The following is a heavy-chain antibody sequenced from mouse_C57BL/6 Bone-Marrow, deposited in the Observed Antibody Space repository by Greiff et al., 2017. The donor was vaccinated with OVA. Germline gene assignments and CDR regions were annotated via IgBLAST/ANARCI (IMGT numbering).Heavy chain of an antibody. Sequence: QVQLQQSGAELARPGASVKLSCKASGYTFTSYGISWVKQRTGQGLEWIGEIYPRSGNTYYNEKFKGKATLTADKSSSTAYMALRSLTSEDTAVYFCARDGYHWYFDVWGTGTTVTVSS. V-gene: IGHV1-81*01. J-gene: IGHJ1*03. CDR1: GYTFTSYG. D-gene: IGHD2-3*01. CDR3: ARDGYHWYFDV. CDR2: IYPRSGNT.